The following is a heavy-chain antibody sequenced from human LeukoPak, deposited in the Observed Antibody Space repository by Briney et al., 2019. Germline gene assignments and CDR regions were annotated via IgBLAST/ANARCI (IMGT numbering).Heavy chain of an antibody. V-gene: IGHV3-7*01. J-gene: IGHJ5*02. CDR2: IRQDGSQK. CDR3: VRDWPGDSYGADP. Sequence: GGSLRLSCAASGFTFSDYWMNWVRQAPGMGLEWVANIRQDGSQKYFVDSVKGRFTISRDNAKNSLYLQMNSLRAEDTAVYYCVRDWPGDSYGADPWGQGTLVTVSS. D-gene: IGHD5-18*01. CDR1: GFTFSDYW.